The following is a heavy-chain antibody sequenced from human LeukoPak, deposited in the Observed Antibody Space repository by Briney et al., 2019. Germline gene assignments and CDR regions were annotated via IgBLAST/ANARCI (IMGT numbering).Heavy chain of an antibody. J-gene: IGHJ5*02. D-gene: IGHD3-22*01. CDR2: ISAYNGNT. CDR1: GYTFTSYG. Sequence: ASVKVSCKASGYTFTSYGISWVRQAPGQGLEWMGWISAYNGNTNYAQKLQGGVTMTTDTSTSTAYTELRSLRSDDTAVYYCARAEYYYDSSALRGDWFDPWGQGTLVTVSS. CDR3: ARAEYYYDSSALRGDWFDP. V-gene: IGHV1-18*01.